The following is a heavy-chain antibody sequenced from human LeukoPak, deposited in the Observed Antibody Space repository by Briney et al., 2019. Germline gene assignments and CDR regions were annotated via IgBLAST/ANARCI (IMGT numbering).Heavy chain of an antibody. Sequence: SGPTLVKPTQTLTLTCNFSGFSLTTSGVGVGWIRQPPGKALEWIGSIYYSGSTYYNPSLKSRVTISVDTSKNQFSLKLSSVTAADTAVYYCARAGYCSGGSCYSRGGYNWFDPWGQGTLVTVSS. CDR3: ARAGYCSGGSCYSRGGYNWFDP. D-gene: IGHD2-15*01. J-gene: IGHJ5*02. CDR2: IYYSGST. CDR1: GFSLTTSGVG. V-gene: IGHV4-39*07.